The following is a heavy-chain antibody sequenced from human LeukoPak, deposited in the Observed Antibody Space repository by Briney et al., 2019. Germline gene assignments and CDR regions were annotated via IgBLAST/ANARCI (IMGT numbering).Heavy chain of an antibody. Sequence: GGSLRLSCAASGFTFSSYEMNWVRQAPGKGLEWVSYISSSGSTIFYADSVKGRFTISRDNAKNSLYLQMNILRAEDTAGYYCARLYSSSSGLRASDYWGQGTLVTVSS. CDR1: GFTFSSYE. CDR2: ISSSGSTI. V-gene: IGHV3-48*03. D-gene: IGHD6-6*01. CDR3: ARLYSSSSGLRASDY. J-gene: IGHJ4*02.